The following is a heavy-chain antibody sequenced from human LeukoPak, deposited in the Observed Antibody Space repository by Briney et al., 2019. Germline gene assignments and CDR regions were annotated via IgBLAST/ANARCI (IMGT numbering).Heavy chain of an antibody. CDR1: GGSISGYY. V-gene: IGHV4-59*01. J-gene: IGHJ3*02. Sequence: SETLSLTCTVSGGSISGYYWSWIRQPPGKGLEWIGYIYYSGSTNYNPSLKSRVTISVDTSKNQFSLKLSSVTAADTAVYYCARGLGYGEYLVPFDIWGQGTLVTVSS. D-gene: IGHD4-17*01. CDR3: ARGLGYGEYLVPFDI. CDR2: IYYSGST.